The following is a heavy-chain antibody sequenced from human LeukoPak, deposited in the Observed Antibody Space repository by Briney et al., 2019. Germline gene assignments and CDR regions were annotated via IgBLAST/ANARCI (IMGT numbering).Heavy chain of an antibody. V-gene: IGHV3-48*03. D-gene: IGHD2-15*01. J-gene: IGHJ5*02. CDR2: IGSSGNTI. CDR1: GFSFSTFE. CDR3: AREACSGGSCYSSVSSPYNWFDP. Sequence: QPGGSLRLSCAASGFSFSTFEMNWVRQAPGKGLEWVSYIGSSGNTIYYADSVKGRFTISRDNAKNSVYLEMNSLRAEDTAVYYCAREACSGGSCYSSVSSPYNWFDPWGQGTLVTVSS.